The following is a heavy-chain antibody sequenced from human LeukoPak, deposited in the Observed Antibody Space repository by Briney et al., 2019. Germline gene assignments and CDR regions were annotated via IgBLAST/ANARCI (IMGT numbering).Heavy chain of an antibody. CDR1: GFTFSSYG. Sequence: PGGSLRLSCAASGFTFSSYGMHWVRQAPGKGLEWVAVISYDGSNKYYADSVKGRFTISRDNSKNTLYLQMNSLRAEDTAVYYCAREILNWFDPWGQGTLVTVSS. V-gene: IGHV3-30*03. J-gene: IGHJ5*02. CDR3: AREILNWFDP. CDR2: ISYDGSNK. D-gene: IGHD2-8*02.